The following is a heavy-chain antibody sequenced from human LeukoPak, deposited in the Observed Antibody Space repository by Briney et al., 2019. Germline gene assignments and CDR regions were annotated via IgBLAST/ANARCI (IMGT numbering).Heavy chain of an antibody. D-gene: IGHD3-9*01. J-gene: IGHJ4*02. CDR1: GGSISSSVYY. CDR2: IYYSGIT. CDR3: ARHGGLRDYFDWFY. V-gene: IGHV4-39*07. Sequence: SETLSLTCTVSGGSISSSVYYWGWIRQPPGKGLEWIGSIYYSGITYYNPSLKSRVTISVDTSKNQFSLKLSSVTAADTAVYYCARHGGLRDYFDWFYWGQGTLVTVSS.